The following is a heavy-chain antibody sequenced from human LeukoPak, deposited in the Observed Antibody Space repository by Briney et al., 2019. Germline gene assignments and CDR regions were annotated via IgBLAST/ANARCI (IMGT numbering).Heavy chain of an antibody. CDR2: IWYDGSNK. D-gene: IGHD3-10*01. J-gene: IGHJ4*02. V-gene: IGHV3-33*06. Sequence: GGSLRLSCAASGFTFSSYGMHWVRQAPGKGLEWVAVIWYDGSNKYYADSVKGRFTISRDNSKNTLYLQMNSLRAEDTAVHYCAKANVVPLWFGEEGIYYFDYWGQGTLVTVSS. CDR1: GFTFSSYG. CDR3: AKANVVPLWFGEEGIYYFDY.